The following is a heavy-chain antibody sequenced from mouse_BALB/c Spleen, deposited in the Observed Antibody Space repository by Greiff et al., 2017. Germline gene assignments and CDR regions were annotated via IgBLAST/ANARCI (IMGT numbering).Heavy chain of an antibody. D-gene: IGHD2-4*01. CDR2: ISYSGST. Sequence: EVQRVESGPGLVKPSQSLSLTCTVTGYSITSDYAWNWIRQFPGNKLEWMGYISYSGSTSYNPSLKSRISITRDTSKNQFFLQLNSVTTEDTATYYCARENDYDDAMDYWGQGTSVTVSS. CDR1: GYSITSDYA. CDR3: ARENDYDDAMDY. J-gene: IGHJ4*01. V-gene: IGHV3-2*02.